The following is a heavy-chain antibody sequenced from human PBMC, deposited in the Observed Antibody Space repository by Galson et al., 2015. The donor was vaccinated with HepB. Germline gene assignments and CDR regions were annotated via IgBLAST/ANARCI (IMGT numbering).Heavy chain of an antibody. D-gene: IGHD2-15*01. CDR2: ISGSGGST. J-gene: IGHJ4*02. V-gene: IGHV3-23*01. CDR1: GFTFSSYA. Sequence: SLRLSCAASGFTFSSYAMSWVRQAPGKGLEWVSAISGSGGSTYYADSVKGRFTISRDNSKNTLYLQMNSLRAEGTAVYYCAKGVVAATTWFDYWGQGTLVTVSS. CDR3: AKGVVAATTWFDY.